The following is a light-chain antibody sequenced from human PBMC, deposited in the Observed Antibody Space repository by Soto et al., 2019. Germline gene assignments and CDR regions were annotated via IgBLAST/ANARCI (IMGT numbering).Light chain of an antibody. CDR1: QRVSSN. Sequence: EIVMTPSPATLSVSPGDRATLSCRASQRVSSNVAWYLQKPGQAHRLLIYGASTRATGIPARFRGSGSGTEFTLTLSSLQSEDFAVDYCQQYNNWPFSFGPGTIVDIK. CDR2: GAS. J-gene: IGKJ3*01. CDR3: QQYNNWPFS. V-gene: IGKV3-15*01.